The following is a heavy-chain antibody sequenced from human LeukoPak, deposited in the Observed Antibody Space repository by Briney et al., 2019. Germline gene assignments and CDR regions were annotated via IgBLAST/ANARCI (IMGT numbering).Heavy chain of an antibody. Sequence: PSETLSLTCTVSGGSISSSDYYWSWIRQPPGKGLEWIGYIYYSGSTYYNPSLKSRVTISVDTSKNQFSLKLSSVTAADTAVYYCAREDEGFGVVINYWGQGTLVTVSS. D-gene: IGHD3-3*01. CDR1: GGSISSSDYY. CDR2: IYYSGST. J-gene: IGHJ4*02. CDR3: AREDEGFGVVINY. V-gene: IGHV4-30-4*08.